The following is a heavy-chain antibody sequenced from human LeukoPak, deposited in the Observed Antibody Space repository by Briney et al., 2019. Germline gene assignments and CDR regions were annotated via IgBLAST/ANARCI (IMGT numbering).Heavy chain of an antibody. CDR2: IYYSGST. Sequence: SETLSRTCTVSGGSISGYYWTWIRQPPGKGLEWIGYIYYSGSTNYHPSLKSRVTLSVDTSKKQFSLKLSSVTAADTAVYYCARGLLVGNTGYYFDYWGQGTLVTVSS. J-gene: IGHJ4*02. CDR3: ARGLLVGNTGYYFDY. CDR1: GGSISGYY. D-gene: IGHD1-26*01. V-gene: IGHV4-59*01.